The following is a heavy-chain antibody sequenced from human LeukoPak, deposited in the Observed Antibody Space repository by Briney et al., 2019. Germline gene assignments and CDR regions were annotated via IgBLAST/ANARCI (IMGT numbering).Heavy chain of an antibody. V-gene: IGHV1-69*04. CDR2: IIPILGIA. Sequence: SVKVSCKASGGTFSSYAISWVRQAPGQGLEWMGRIIPILGIANCAQKFQGRVTITADKSTSTAYMELSSLRSEDTAVYYCASSLSPTWSGYERYYYYYMDVWGKGTTVTVSS. D-gene: IGHD3-3*01. CDR1: GGTFSSYA. J-gene: IGHJ6*03. CDR3: ASSLSPTWSGYERYYYYYMDV.